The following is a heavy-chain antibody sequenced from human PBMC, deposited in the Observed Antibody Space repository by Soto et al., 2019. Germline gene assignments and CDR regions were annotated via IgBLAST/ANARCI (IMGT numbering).Heavy chain of an antibody. CDR1: GFTFNTHG. CDR3: AKRPDPTYSQSWYILDF. Sequence: QVQLVESGGGVVQPGGSLRLSCVASGFTFNTHGMHWVRQAPGKGLEWVAAISYAGTNKHYADSVKGRFTISRDNPNNALYLQMNSLKTEDTAVYYCAKRPDPTYSQSWYILDFWGQGTLVAVSS. D-gene: IGHD5-12*01. CDR2: ISYAGTNK. V-gene: IGHV3-30*18. J-gene: IGHJ4*02.